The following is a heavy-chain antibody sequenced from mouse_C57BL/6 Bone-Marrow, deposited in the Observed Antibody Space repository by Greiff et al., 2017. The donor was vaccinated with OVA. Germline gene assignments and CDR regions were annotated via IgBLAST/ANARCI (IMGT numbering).Heavy chain of an antibody. CDR3: TRGGASYYYGSSWDFDY. J-gene: IGHJ2*01. D-gene: IGHD1-1*01. Sequence: EVHLVESGEGLVKPGGSLKLSCAASGFTFSSYAMSWVRQTPEKRLEWVAYISSGGDYIYYADTVKGRFTISRDNARNTLYLQMSSLTSEDTAMYYCTRGGASYYYGSSWDFDYWGQGTTLTVSS. V-gene: IGHV5-9-1*02. CDR1: GFTFSSYA. CDR2: ISSGGDYI.